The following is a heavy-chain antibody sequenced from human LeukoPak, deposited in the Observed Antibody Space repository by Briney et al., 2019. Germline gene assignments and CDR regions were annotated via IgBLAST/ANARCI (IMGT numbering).Heavy chain of an antibody. J-gene: IGHJ5*02. Sequence: EASVKVSCTASRGTFSSYAISWVRQAPGQGLEWMVGIIPIFGILNYAQKFQGRVTITPDESTSTVYLELSSLRSEDTAVCYCARDAGVLHGRIDPWGEGTLVTVSS. CDR3: ARDAGVLHGRIDP. CDR2: IIPIFGIL. D-gene: IGHD3-3*01. V-gene: IGHV1-69*13. CDR1: RGTFSSYA.